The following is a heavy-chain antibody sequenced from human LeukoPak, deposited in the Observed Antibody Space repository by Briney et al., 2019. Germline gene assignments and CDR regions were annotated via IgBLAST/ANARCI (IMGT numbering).Heavy chain of an antibody. J-gene: IGHJ4*02. CDR1: GFTVSSNY. CDR2: IYSGGST. CDR3: AKEPRYCSSSSCYDY. Sequence: PGGSLRLSCAASGFTVSSNYMSWVRQAPGKGLEWVSVIYSGGSTYYAASVKGRFTISRDNSKNTMFLQMNSLRAEDTAVYYCAKEPRYCSSSSCYDYGGQGTLVTVSS. V-gene: IGHV3-53*01. D-gene: IGHD2-2*01.